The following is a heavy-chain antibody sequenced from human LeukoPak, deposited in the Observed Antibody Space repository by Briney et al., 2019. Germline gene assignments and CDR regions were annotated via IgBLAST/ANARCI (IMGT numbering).Heavy chain of an antibody. Sequence: GGSLRLSCAASGFTFSSYWMSWVRQAPGKGLEWVSAISGSGGSTYYADSVKGRFTISRDNSKNTLYLQMNSLRAEDTAVYYCAKSPTPYDSSGYYGYFDYWGQGTLVTVSS. V-gene: IGHV3-23*01. CDR2: ISGSGGST. CDR1: GFTFSSYW. CDR3: AKSPTPYDSSGYYGYFDY. J-gene: IGHJ4*02. D-gene: IGHD3-22*01.